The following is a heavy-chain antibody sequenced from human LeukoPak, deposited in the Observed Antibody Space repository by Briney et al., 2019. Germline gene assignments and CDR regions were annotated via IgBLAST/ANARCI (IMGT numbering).Heavy chain of an antibody. J-gene: IGHJ6*02. CDR1: GFTFSNYA. CDR2: ISGSGGST. Sequence: GGSLRLSCAASGFTFSNYAMSWVRQAPGKGLEWVSTISGSGGSTYYADSVKGRFTISRDNSKNTLYLQMNSLRAEDTAVYYCAKCNLYYYGSGGYDYYGLDVWGQGTTVTVS. V-gene: IGHV3-23*01. CDR3: AKCNLYYYGSGGYDYYGLDV. D-gene: IGHD3-22*01.